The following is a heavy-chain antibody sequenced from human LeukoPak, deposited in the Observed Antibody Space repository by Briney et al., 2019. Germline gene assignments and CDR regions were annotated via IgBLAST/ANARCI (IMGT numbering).Heavy chain of an antibody. V-gene: IGHV3-23*01. CDR2: ISGSGGST. D-gene: IGHD5-18*01. Sequence: GGSLRLSCAASGFTVSSNYMGWVRQAPGKGLEWVSAISGSGGSTYYADSVKGRFTISRDNSKNTLYLQMNSLRAEDTAVYYCAKAPPGYGRFDYWGQGTLVTVSS. J-gene: IGHJ4*02. CDR3: AKAPPGYGRFDY. CDR1: GFTVSSNY.